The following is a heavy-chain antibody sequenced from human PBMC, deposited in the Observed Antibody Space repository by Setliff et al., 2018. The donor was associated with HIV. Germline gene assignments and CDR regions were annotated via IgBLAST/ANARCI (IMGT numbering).Heavy chain of an antibody. Sequence: ASVKVSCKASGYSSTSDDIGWVRQATGQGFGWMGWMNPNSGNTGYAQKFQVRVTMTRNTSISTAYMELSSLKSEDTAVYYCARMSGRSGYYSDYYYMDVWGKGTTVTVSS. CDR2: MNPNSGNT. J-gene: IGHJ6*03. D-gene: IGHD3-22*01. V-gene: IGHV1-8*01. CDR1: GYSSTSDD. CDR3: ARMSGRSGYYSDYYYMDV.